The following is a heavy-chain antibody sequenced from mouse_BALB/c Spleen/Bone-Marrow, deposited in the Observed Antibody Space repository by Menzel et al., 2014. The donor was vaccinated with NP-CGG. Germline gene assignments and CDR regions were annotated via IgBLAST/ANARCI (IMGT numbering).Heavy chain of an antibody. V-gene: IGHV3-8*02. J-gene: IGHJ2*01. D-gene: IGHD3-3*01. CDR1: GDSITNAY. Sequence: EVQRVESGPSLVKPSQTLSLTCSVTGDSITNAYWNWIRKFPGNKIDYMGYISYSGNTYYNPSLKSRISITRDTSKNQFYLQLNSVTTEYTATYFCARGTGYYFDYWGQGTTLTVSS. CDR2: ISYSGNT. CDR3: ARGTGYYFDY.